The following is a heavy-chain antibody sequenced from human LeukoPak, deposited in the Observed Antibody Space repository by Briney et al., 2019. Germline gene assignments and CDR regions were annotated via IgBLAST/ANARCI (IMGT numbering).Heavy chain of an antibody. J-gene: IGHJ3*02. CDR3: ARARRERTTFTGAFDI. D-gene: IGHD1-1*01. CDR2: ISYDGSNK. V-gene: IGHV3-30*04. CDR1: GFTFSSYA. Sequence: GGSLRHSCAASGFTFSSYAMHWVRQAPGKGLEWVAVISYDGSNKYYADSVKGRFTISRDNSKNTLYLQMNSLRAEDTAVYYCARARRERTTFTGAFDIWGQGTMVTVSS.